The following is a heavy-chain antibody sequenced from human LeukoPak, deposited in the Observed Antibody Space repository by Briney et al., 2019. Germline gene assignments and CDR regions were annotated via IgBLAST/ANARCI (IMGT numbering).Heavy chain of an antibody. Sequence: SETLSLTCTVSGGSISSGDYYWSWIRQPPGKGLEWVGYIYYSGSTYYNPSLKSRVTISVDTSKNQFSLKLSSVTAADTAVYYCARDTLYYYYFDYWGQGTLVTVSS. V-gene: IGHV4-30-4*01. CDR3: ARDTLYYYYFDY. CDR2: IYYSGST. D-gene: IGHD1-26*01. CDR1: GGSISSGDYY. J-gene: IGHJ4*02.